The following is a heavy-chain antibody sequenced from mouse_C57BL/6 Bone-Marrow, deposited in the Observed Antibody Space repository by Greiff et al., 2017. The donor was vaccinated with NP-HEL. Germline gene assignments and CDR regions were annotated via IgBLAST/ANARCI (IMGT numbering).Heavy chain of an antibody. D-gene: IGHD1-1*02. J-gene: IGHJ1*03. CDR1: GYTFTSYT. V-gene: IGHV1-4*01. Sequence: VQLQQSGAELARPGASVKMSCKASGYTFTSYTMHWVKQRPGQGLEWIGYINPSSGYTKYNQKFKDKATLTADKSSSTAYLQLSSLTSEDSAVYYCARWWLWYFDVWGTGTTVTVSS. CDR3: ARWWLWYFDV. CDR2: INPSSGYT.